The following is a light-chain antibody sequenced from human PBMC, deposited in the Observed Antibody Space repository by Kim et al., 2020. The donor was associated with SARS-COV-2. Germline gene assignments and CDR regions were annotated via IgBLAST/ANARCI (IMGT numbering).Light chain of an antibody. CDR1: QSVSINY. Sequence: IVLTPSPGTLSLSPGERDNLSCRSSQSVSINYLAWYQQKPGQALRLFIYDAFTRATGIPERFSGSGSGTDFTLTISRLETEDFAVYYCKQYGSSPPQVFDQGTKVEIK. CDR3: KQYGSSPPQV. J-gene: IGKJ1*01. V-gene: IGKV3-20*01. CDR2: DAF.